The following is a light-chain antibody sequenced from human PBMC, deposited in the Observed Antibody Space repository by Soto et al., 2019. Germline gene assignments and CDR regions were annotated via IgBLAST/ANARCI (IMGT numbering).Light chain of an antibody. CDR2: SND. CDR3: AAWDDSLDGVV. J-gene: IGLJ2*01. Sequence: QSVLTQPPSASGPPGPRVSFSCSGSSSNIGSNTVNWYQQLPGTAPKLLVYSNDQLPSGVPDRFSGSKSGTSASLAISGLQSEDEADYYCAAWDDSLDGVVFGGGTKLTVL. CDR1: SSNIGSNT. V-gene: IGLV1-44*01.